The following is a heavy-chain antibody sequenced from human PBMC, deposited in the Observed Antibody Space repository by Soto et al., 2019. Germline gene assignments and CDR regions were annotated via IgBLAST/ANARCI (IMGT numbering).Heavy chain of an antibody. CDR2: ISGGGDTT. CDR3: AKGRGGSGSLTPRVDF. D-gene: IGHD3-10*01. V-gene: IGHV3-23*01. Sequence: VQLLESGGGLVQPGGSLRLSCAASGFTFNNYAMTWVRRAAGKGLEWVSAISGGGDTTSYADSVKGRFTVSRDGSKNTLYLQMSSLRAEDTALYYCAKGRGGSGSLTPRVDFWGQGTLVTVSS. CDR1: GFTFNNYA. J-gene: IGHJ4*02.